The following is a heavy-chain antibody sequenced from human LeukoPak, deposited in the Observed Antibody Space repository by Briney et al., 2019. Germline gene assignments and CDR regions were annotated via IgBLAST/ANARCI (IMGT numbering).Heavy chain of an antibody. CDR3: ARELTDSSGSTYAFDI. V-gene: IGHV3-66*01. Sequence: TGGSLRLSCTASGXTVSTKYMSWVRQAPGKGLEWVSVIYSGDSTDYADSVKGRFTISRDNSKNTLYLQMNSLRAEDTAVYYCARELTDSSGSTYAFDIWGQGTMVTVSS. CDR2: IYSGDST. J-gene: IGHJ3*02. D-gene: IGHD3-22*01. CDR1: GXTVSTKY.